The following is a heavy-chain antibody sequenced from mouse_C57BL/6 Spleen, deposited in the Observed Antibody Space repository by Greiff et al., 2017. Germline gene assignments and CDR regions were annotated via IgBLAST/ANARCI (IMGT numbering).Heavy chain of an antibody. CDR3: ARDPTLDY. D-gene: IGHD4-1*02. CDR2: ISDGGGYT. CDR1: GFTFSSYA. V-gene: IGHV5-4*01. J-gene: IGHJ2*01. Sequence: EVHLVESGGGLVKPGGSLKLSCAASGFTFSSYAMSWVRQTPEKRLEWVATISDGGGYTYYPDNVKGRFTLSRDNAYNNPYLQISHLKSEDTAIYYCARDPTLDYWGQGTTLTVSS.